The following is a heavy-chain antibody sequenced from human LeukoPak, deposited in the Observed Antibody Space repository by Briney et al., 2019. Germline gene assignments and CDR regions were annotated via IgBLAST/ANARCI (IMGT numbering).Heavy chain of an antibody. D-gene: IGHD6-13*01. Sequence: SETLSLTCAVYGGSFSGYYWSWIRQPPGKGLEWIGEINHSGSTNYNPSLKSRVTISVDTSKNQFSLKLSSVTAADTAVYYCAREPRGGIAAAGSKFSSKPQVKKYYYYMDVWGKGTTVTISS. CDR2: INHSGST. J-gene: IGHJ6*03. CDR3: AREPRGGIAAAGSKFSSKPQVKKYYYYMDV. V-gene: IGHV4-34*01. CDR1: GGSFSGYY.